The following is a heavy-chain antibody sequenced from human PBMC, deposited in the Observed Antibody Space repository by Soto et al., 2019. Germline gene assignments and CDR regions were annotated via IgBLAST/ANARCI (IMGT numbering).Heavy chain of an antibody. J-gene: IGHJ6*02. CDR2: IYPGDSDT. V-gene: IGHV5-51*01. D-gene: IGHD3-3*01. CDR1: GYSFTSYW. Sequence: GESLKISCKGSGYSFTSYWIGWVRQMPGKGLEWMGIIYPGDSDTRYSPSFQGQVTISADKSISTAYLQWSSLKASDTAMYYCTSWSGYMLGYYGMEVWGQGTTVTVSS. CDR3: TSWSGYMLGYYGMEV.